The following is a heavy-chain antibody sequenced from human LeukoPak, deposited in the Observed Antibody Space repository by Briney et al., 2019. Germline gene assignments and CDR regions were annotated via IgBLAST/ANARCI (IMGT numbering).Heavy chain of an antibody. Sequence: SVTVSCKASGYTFSSCAISWVRQAPGQGLEWMGGIIPIFGTANYAQKFQGRVTITADESTSTAYMELSSLRSEDTAVYYCAREGYSSGFDYWGQGTLVTVSS. V-gene: IGHV1-69*13. CDR1: GYTFSSCA. CDR3: AREGYSSGFDY. CDR2: IIPIFGTA. J-gene: IGHJ4*02. D-gene: IGHD6-19*01.